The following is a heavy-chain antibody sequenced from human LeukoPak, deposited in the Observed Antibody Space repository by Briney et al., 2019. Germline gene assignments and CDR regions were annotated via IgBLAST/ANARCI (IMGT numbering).Heavy chain of an antibody. D-gene: IGHD6-13*01. CDR2: IYQSGDT. CDR3: ARLIAADPQLDC. V-gene: IGHV4-30-2*01. J-gene: IGHJ4*02. Sequence: PSETLSLTCTVSGGSITSGGYYWSWIRQPPGKGLEWIGYIYQSGDTYSSPSLKSRATVSMDRSRNQFSLNLSSVTAADTAVYYCARLIAADPQLDCWGQGTLVTVSS. CDR1: GGSITSGGYY.